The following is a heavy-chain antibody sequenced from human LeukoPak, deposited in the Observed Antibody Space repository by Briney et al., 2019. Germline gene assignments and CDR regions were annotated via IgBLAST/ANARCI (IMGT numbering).Heavy chain of an antibody. D-gene: IGHD6-13*01. CDR3: ARSSRYSSSHFFDY. V-gene: IGHV1-46*01. CDR1: GYSFTIYY. CDR2: INPSGGST. J-gene: IGHJ4*02. Sequence: ASVKVSCKASGYSFTIYYMHWVRPTPEQGLEWMGIINPSGGSTSYAQKFQGRVTMTRDTSTSTVYMELRSLRSEDTAVYYCARSSRYSSSHFFDYWGQGTLVTVSS.